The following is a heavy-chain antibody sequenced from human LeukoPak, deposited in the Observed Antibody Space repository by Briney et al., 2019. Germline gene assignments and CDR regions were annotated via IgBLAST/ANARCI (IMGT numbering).Heavy chain of an antibody. V-gene: IGHV1-69*06. Sequence: GASVKVSCKASGGTFSSYAISWVRQAPGQGLEWMGGIIPIFGTANYAQKFQGRVTITADKSTSTAYMELSSLRSEDTAVYYCARVAYCGGDAHFRCAFDIWGQGTMVTVSS. D-gene: IGHD2-21*02. J-gene: IGHJ3*02. CDR1: GGTFSSYA. CDR2: IIPIFGTA. CDR3: ARVAYCGGDAHFRCAFDI.